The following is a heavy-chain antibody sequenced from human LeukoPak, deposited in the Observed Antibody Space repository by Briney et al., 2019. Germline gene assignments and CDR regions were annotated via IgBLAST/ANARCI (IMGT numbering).Heavy chain of an antibody. D-gene: IGHD6-13*01. CDR1: GGSISSRPYC. Sequence: SETLSLTCTVSGGSISSRPYCWGWIRQPPGKGLEWLGSFFYSGSTYYKPSLKGRVTISVDTSKNQFSLKLSSVTDADTAVYYCARLVVSSWYHEVLLGRDYWGQGTLVTVSS. V-gene: IGHV4-39*01. J-gene: IGHJ4*02. CDR3: ARLVVSSWYHEVLLGRDY. CDR2: FFYSGST.